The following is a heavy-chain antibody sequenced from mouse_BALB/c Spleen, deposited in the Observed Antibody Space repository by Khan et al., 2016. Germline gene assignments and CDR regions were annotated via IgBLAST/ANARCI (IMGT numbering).Heavy chain of an antibody. CDR2: IRSISNNYAT. V-gene: IGHV10S3*01. CDR1: GFTFNTNA. CDR3: VGYPFAY. Sequence: EVQLVESGGGLVQPKGSLKLSCAASGFTFNTNAMNWVRQAPGKGLEWVARIRSISNNYATYYADSVKDRFTISRDDSKSILYLQMNRLETEDAAMYYFVGYPFAYWGQGTLVTVSA. J-gene: IGHJ3*01. D-gene: IGHD1-2*01.